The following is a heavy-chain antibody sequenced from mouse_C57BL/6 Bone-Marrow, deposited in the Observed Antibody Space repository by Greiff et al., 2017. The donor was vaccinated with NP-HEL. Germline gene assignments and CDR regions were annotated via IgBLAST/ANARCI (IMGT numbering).Heavy chain of an antibody. V-gene: IGHV14-1*01. CDR2: IDPEDGDT. CDR3: TRPYYDGYYVGFAY. CDR1: GFNIKDYY. J-gene: IGHJ3*01. Sequence: EVKLMESGAELVRPGASVKLSCTASGFNIKDYYMHWVKQRPEQGLEWIGRIDPEDGDTEYAPKFQGKATMTADTSSNTAYLQLSSLTSEDTAVYYCTRPYYDGYYVGFAYWGQGTLVTVSA. D-gene: IGHD2-3*01.